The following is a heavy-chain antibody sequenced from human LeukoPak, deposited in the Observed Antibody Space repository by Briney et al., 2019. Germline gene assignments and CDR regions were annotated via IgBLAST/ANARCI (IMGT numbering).Heavy chain of an antibody. CDR1: GFTLSNNY. D-gene: IGHD2-15*01. J-gene: IGHJ6*02. CDR2: VFSGGST. V-gene: IGHV3-66*01. Sequence: PGGSLRLSCAASGFTLSNNYMSWVRQAPGKGLEWVSIVFSGGSTYFADSVKGRFTISRDNSKNTLYLQMNSLRAEDTAVYYCARDHGVAGHPYYYYYAMDVWGQGTTVTVSS. CDR3: ARDHGVAGHPYYYYYAMDV.